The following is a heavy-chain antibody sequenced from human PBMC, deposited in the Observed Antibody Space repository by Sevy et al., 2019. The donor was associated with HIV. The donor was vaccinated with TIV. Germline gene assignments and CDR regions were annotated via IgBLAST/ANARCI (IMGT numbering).Heavy chain of an antibody. Sequence: GGSLRLSCAASGFTFSSYWMSWVRQDPGKGLEWVANIKQDGSEKYYVDSVKGRFTISRDNAKNSLYLQMNSLRAEDTAVYYCARSDSGWTPYFDYWGQGTLVTVSS. CDR2: IKQDGSEK. CDR1: GFTFSSYW. J-gene: IGHJ4*02. D-gene: IGHD6-19*01. CDR3: ARSDSGWTPYFDY. V-gene: IGHV3-7*01.